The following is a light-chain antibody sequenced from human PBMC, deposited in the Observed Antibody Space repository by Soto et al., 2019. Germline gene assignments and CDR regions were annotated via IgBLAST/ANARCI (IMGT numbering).Light chain of an antibody. CDR1: SSDVGGYNY. V-gene: IGLV2-8*01. J-gene: IGLJ1*01. Sequence: SALTKPPSASGSPGQSVAISCTGTSSDVGGYNYVSWYQQHPGKAPKLMIYEVNKRPSGVPDRFSGSKSGNTASLTVSGLQAEEEADYYCSSYAGGSNVFRAGSKVTVL. CDR2: EVN. CDR3: SSYAGGSNV.